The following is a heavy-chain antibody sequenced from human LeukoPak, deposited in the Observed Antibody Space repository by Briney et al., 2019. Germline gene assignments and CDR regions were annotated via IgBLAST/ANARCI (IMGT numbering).Heavy chain of an antibody. Sequence: PGGSLRLSCAASGFTFSDYYMSWIRQAPGKGLEWVSYISSSGSTIYYADSVKGRFTISRDNAKNSLYLQMNSLRAEDTAVYYCARGRRYSSSWYVTSSPIIYYFDYWGQGTLVTVSS. CDR3: ARGRRYSSSWYVTSSPIIYYFDY. CDR1: GFTFSDYY. D-gene: IGHD6-13*01. CDR2: ISSSGSTI. V-gene: IGHV3-11*01. J-gene: IGHJ4*02.